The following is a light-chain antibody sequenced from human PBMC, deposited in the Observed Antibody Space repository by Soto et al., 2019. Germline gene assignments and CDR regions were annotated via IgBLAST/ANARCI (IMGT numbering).Light chain of an antibody. J-gene: IGKJ3*01. CDR2: DAS. V-gene: IGKV1-33*01. Sequence: DIQMTQSPSSLSASVGDRVTITCQAGHHINNYLNWFQQKPGKAPKLLSYDASKLQTVVPSRFSGSGSGTDFTFTIRSLQPEDIATYYCQQYDACPFTFGPGTKVDIK. CDR3: QQYDACPFT. CDR1: HHINNY.